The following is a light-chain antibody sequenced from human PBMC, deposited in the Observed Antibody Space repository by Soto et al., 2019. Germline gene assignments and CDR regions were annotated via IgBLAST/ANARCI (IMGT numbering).Light chain of an antibody. J-gene: IGKJ4*01. CDR1: RSITNY. V-gene: IGKV1-39*01. CDR2: AAS. CDR3: QQIYTIPLT. Sequence: DIQMTQSPSSLSAFVGDRVTITCRASRSITNYLNWYQQKPGRAPKLLIYAASRLQGGVPSTFSGSGSGTDFTLTFSTLQPEDFASYYCQQIYTIPLTFGGGTKVDIK.